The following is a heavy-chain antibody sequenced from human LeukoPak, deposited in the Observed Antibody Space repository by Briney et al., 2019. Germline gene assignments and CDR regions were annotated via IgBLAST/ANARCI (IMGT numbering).Heavy chain of an antibody. CDR1: GFTFSKYG. D-gene: IGHD5-18*01. V-gene: IGHV3-30*18. J-gene: IGHJ4*02. Sequence: GGSLRLPCAACGFTFSKYGMQGVREARGKGGEGGGDISCEGSKKYYADSVKGRFNICRDNEKNTLYMKKKRQRGEDRAVYYCVEGQPGGTQLPSWAPYYFDYWGQGTLVSLSS. CDR3: VEGQPGGTQLPSWAPYYFDY. CDR2: ISCEGSKK.